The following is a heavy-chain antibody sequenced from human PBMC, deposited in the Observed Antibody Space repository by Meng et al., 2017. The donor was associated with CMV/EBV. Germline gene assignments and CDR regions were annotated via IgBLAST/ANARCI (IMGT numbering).Heavy chain of an antibody. V-gene: IGHV1-18*01. J-gene: IGHJ4*02. D-gene: IGHD3-10*01. Sequence: GRVVQGGGEVEKPGAAVKVSCKASGYPFTSYGISWVRQAPGKGLEWMGWISADNGNTNYAQKLQGRVTMTTDTSTSTAYMELRSLRSDDTAVYYCARDRTMVRGVTGYWGQGTLVTVSS. CDR2: ISADNGNT. CDR1: GYPFTSYG. CDR3: ARDRTMVRGVTGY.